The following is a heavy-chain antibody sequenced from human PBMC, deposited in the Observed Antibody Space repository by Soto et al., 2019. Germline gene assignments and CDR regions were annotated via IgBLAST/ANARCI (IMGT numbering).Heavy chain of an antibody. V-gene: IGHV1-18*01. CDR2: ISAYNGNT. D-gene: IGHD2-2*03. CDR1: GYTFTSYG. Sequence: ASVKVSCKASGYTFTSYGISWVRQAPGQGLEWMGWISAYNGNTNYAQKLQGRVTMTTDTSTSTAYMELRSLRSDDTAVYYCARGGYCISTSCYALDNWFDPWGQGTLVTVS. J-gene: IGHJ5*02. CDR3: ARGGYCISTSCYALDNWFDP.